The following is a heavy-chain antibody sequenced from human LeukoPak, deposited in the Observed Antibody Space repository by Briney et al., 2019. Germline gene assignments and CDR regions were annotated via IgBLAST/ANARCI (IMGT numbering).Heavy chain of an antibody. V-gene: IGHV3-11*04. J-gene: IGHJ3*02. CDR3: AKRYDSSGYYYMLTLDAFDI. D-gene: IGHD3-22*01. CDR2: ISSSGSTI. CDR1: GFTFSDYY. Sequence: GGSLRLSCAASGFTFSDYYMSWIRQAPGKGLEWVSYISSSGSTIYYADSVKGRFTISRDNSKSTLYLQMNSLRAEDTAVYYCAKRYDSSGYYYMLTLDAFDIWGQGTMVTVSP.